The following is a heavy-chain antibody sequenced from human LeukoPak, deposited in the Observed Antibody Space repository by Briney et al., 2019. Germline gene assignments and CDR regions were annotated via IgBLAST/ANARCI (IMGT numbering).Heavy chain of an antibody. CDR2: IKQDGSEK. CDR3: ATTPLNYYYYYMDV. D-gene: IGHD4-11*01. J-gene: IGHJ6*03. CDR1: GFTFSSYW. Sequence: GGSLRLSCAASGFTFSSYWMSWVRQAPGKGLEWVANIKQDGSEKYYVDSVKGRFTISRDNAKNSLYLQMNSLRAEDTAVYYCATTPLNYYYYYMDVWGKGTTVTVSS. V-gene: IGHV3-7*01.